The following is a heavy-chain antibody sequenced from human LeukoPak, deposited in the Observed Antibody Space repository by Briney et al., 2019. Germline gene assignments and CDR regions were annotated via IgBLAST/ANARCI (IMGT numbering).Heavy chain of an antibody. J-gene: IGHJ4*02. CDR1: GVSISSPNSY. Sequence: SETLSLTCTVAGVSISSPNSYWGWVRQPPGKGLEWIASIYYSGRIHYNPSLQSRVTISADTSKNQFSLNLNSVSAADTAMYYCARQLEGLYTYSLSRHIDSWGQGTLVTVSS. D-gene: IGHD2-2*02. CDR2: IYYSGRI. V-gene: IGHV4-39*01. CDR3: ARQLEGLYTYSLSRHIDS.